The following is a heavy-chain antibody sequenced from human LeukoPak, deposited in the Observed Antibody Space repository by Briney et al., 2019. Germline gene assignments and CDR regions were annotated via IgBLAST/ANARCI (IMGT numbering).Heavy chain of an antibody. CDR3: AKGKKGLWFGEFGY. V-gene: IGHV3-23*01. Sequence: GGSLRLSCAASGFTFSSYAMSWVREAPGKGLEWGSGFSGSGGSTYYADPVQGRFTISRDNSKNTLYLQMNSLRAEDTAVYYCAKGKKGLWFGEFGYWGQGTLVTVSS. CDR2: FSGSGGST. J-gene: IGHJ4*02. D-gene: IGHD3-10*01. CDR1: GFTFSSYA.